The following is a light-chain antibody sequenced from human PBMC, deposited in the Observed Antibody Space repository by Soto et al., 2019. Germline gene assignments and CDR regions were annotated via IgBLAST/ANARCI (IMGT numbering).Light chain of an antibody. CDR3: SSFTSRSTSV. J-gene: IGLJ1*01. CDR1: SSDIGAYKY. Sequence: QSALTQPASVPGSPGQSITISCTGTSSDIGAYKYVSWYQQHPGKAPKLLIHEVSNRPSGVSDGFSGSKSGNTASLTISGLQAEDEADYYCSSFTSRSTSVFGTGTKVTVL. V-gene: IGLV2-14*01. CDR2: EVS.